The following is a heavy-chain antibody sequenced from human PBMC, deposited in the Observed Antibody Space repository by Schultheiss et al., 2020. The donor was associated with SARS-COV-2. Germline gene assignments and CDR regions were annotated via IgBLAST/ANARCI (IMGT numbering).Heavy chain of an antibody. J-gene: IGHJ4*02. CDR1: GFTFSSYA. Sequence: GSLRLSCAASGFTFSSYAMHWVRQAPGKGLEYVSAISSNGGSTYYANSVKGRFTISRDNSKNTLYLQMGSLRAEDMAVYYCARAKAYCGGDCLRSSFDYWGQGTLVTVSS. V-gene: IGHV3-64*01. CDR3: ARAKAYCGGDCLRSSFDY. CDR2: ISSNGGST. D-gene: IGHD2-21*02.